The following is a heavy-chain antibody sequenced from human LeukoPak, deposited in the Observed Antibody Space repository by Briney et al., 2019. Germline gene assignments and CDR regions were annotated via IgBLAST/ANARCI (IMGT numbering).Heavy chain of an antibody. J-gene: IGHJ4*02. V-gene: IGHV3-23*01. D-gene: IGHD2-8*01. Sequence: PGGSLRLSCAASGFTFSSYAITWVRQAPGKGLEWVSAVSSNGAKTYYADSVKGRFTISRDNSKNTLYLQMNSLRAEDTAVYYCAREMVGQWLTFYFDYWGQGTLVTVSS. CDR1: GFTFSSYA. CDR2: VSSNGAKT. CDR3: AREMVGQWLTFYFDY.